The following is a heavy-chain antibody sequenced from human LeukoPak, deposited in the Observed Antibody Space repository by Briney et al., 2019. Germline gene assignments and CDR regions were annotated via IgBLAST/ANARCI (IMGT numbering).Heavy chain of an antibody. D-gene: IGHD3/OR15-3a*01. CDR2: IYYSGIT. CDR3: ARVDLQNAFDI. CDR1: GGSISGTGDV. J-gene: IGHJ3*02. V-gene: IGHV4-39*07. Sequence: RPSETRSLTCTVSGGSISGTGDVWGWIHQPPGKGLEWIGSIYYSGITHYNPSLKSRVTISVDTSKNQFSLKLSSVTAADTAVYYCARVDLQNAFDIWGQGTVVTVSS.